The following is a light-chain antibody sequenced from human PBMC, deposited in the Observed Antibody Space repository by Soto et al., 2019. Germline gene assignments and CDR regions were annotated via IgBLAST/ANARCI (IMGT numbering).Light chain of an antibody. CDR3: QQYGSSSWT. V-gene: IGKV3-20*01. CDR2: GAS. CDR1: QSISSSY. Sequence: EIVMTQSPATLSVSPGERATLSCRASQSISSSYLAWYQQRPGQAPRLLIYGASSRATGIPDRFSGSGSGTGFTLTISRLEPEDFAVYYCQQYGSSSWTFGQGTKVDIK. J-gene: IGKJ1*01.